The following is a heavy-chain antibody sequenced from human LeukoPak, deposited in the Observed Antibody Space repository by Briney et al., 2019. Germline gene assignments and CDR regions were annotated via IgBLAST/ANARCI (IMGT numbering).Heavy chain of an antibody. Sequence: WGSLRLSCAASGVTFSGYSWNWVRQAPGKGLEWVSDISVSGDMTYYAASVKGRFTISRDNSKNTVYLQMNGLRAEDTAVYFCARSQTNAVYYYGMDVWGQGTTVTVSS. CDR3: ARSQTNAVYYYGMDV. CDR1: GVTFSGYS. V-gene: IGHV3-23*01. D-gene: IGHD2-8*01. CDR2: ISVSGDMT. J-gene: IGHJ6*02.